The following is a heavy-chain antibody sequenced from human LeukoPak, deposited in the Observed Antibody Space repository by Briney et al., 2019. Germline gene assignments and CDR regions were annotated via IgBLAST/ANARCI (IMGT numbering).Heavy chain of an antibody. CDR1: GGSISSSSYY. J-gene: IGHJ5*02. CDR3: ARNKYNWTPFDP. Sequence: PSETLSLTCTVSGGSISSSSYYWSWIRQPPGKGLEWIGYIYYSGSTNYNPSLKSRVTISVDTSKNQFSLKLSSVTAADTAVYYCARNKYNWTPFDPWGQGTLVTVSS. CDR2: IYYSGST. D-gene: IGHD1-1*01. V-gene: IGHV4-61*01.